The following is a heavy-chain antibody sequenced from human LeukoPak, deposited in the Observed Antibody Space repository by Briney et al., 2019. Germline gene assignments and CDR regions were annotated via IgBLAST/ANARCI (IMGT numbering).Heavy chain of an antibody. Sequence: GGSLRLSCAASGFTVSSNYMSWVRQAPGKGLEWVSVIYSGGSTYYADSVKGRFTISRDNSKNTLYLQMNSLRAEDTAVYCCASPKTYYYDSSGYYLHYWGQGTLVTVSS. CDR2: IYSGGST. D-gene: IGHD3-22*01. CDR1: GFTVSSNY. CDR3: ASPKTYYYDSSGYYLHY. J-gene: IGHJ4*02. V-gene: IGHV3-53*01.